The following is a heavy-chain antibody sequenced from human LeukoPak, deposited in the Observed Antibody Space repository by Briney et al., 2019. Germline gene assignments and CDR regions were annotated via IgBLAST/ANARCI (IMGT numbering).Heavy chain of an antibody. Sequence: ASVKVSCKASGYTFTGYYMHWVRQAPGQGLEWMGIINPSGGSTSYAQKFQGRVTMTRDTSTSTVYMELSSLRSEDTAVYYCARGCGDPDDYGDYGTYYYGMDVWGQGTTVTVSS. V-gene: IGHV1-46*01. CDR2: INPSGGST. CDR3: ARGCGDPDDYGDYGTYYYGMDV. CDR1: GYTFTGYY. D-gene: IGHD4-17*01. J-gene: IGHJ6*02.